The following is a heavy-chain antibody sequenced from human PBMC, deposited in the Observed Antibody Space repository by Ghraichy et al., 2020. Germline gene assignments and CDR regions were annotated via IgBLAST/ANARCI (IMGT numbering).Heavy chain of an antibody. J-gene: IGHJ5*02. Sequence: SETLSLTCAVYGGSFSGYYWSWIRQPPGKGLEWIGEINHSGSTNYNPSLKSRVTISVDTSKNQFSLKLSSVTAADTAVYYCARGLGGYSYGKPRLRGNWFDPWGQGTLVPVSS. CDR3: ARGLGGYSYGKPRLRGNWFDP. CDR2: INHSGST. D-gene: IGHD5-18*01. CDR1: GGSFSGYY. V-gene: IGHV4-34*01.